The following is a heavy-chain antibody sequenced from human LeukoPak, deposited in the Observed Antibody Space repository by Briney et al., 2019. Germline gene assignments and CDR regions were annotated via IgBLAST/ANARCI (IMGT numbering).Heavy chain of an antibody. J-gene: IGHJ4*02. Sequence: ASVKVSCKASGYTFTSYYMHWVRQAPGQGLEWMGIINPSGGSTSYAQKFQGRVTVTRDTSTSTVYMELSSLRSEDTAVYYCARDPPYYDYVWGSYPLDDYWGQGTLVTVSS. CDR2: INPSGGST. CDR1: GYTFTSYY. V-gene: IGHV1-46*01. D-gene: IGHD3-16*02. CDR3: ARDPPYYDYVWGSYPLDDY.